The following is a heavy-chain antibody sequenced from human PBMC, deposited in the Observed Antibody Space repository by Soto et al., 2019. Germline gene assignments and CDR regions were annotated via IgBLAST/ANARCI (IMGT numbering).Heavy chain of an antibody. D-gene: IGHD3-16*02. CDR2: ISAYNGNT. CDR1: GYTFTSYG. V-gene: IGHV1-18*01. J-gene: IGHJ5*02. Sequence: ASVKVSCKASGYTFTSYGISWLRQAPGQGLEWMGWISAYNGNTNYAQKLQGRVTMTTDTSTSTAYMELRSLRSDDTAVYYCARDSMITFGGVIATGFDPWGQGTLVTAPQ. CDR3: ARDSMITFGGVIATGFDP.